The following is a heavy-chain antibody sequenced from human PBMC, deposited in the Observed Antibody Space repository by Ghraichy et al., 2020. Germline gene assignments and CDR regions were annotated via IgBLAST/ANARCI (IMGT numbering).Heavy chain of an antibody. CDR2: ISAYNGNT. Sequence: ASVKVSCKASGYTFTSYGISWVRQAPGQGLEWMGWISAYNGNTNYAQKLQGRVTMTTDTSTSTAYMELRSLRSDDTAVYYCARSYYYGSGSYYYYYYYMDVWGKGTTVTVSS. J-gene: IGHJ6*03. D-gene: IGHD3-10*01. V-gene: IGHV1-18*01. CDR3: ARSYYYGSGSYYYYYYYMDV. CDR1: GYTFTSYG.